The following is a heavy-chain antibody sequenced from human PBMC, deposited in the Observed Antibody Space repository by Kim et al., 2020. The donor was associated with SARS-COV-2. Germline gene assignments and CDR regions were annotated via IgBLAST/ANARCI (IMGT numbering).Heavy chain of an antibody. CDR1: GYSFTSYW. CDR2: IYPGDSDT. V-gene: IGHV5-51*01. CDR3: ARQSIAAAGTDYYYYMDV. Sequence: GESLKISCKGSGYSFTSYWIGWVRQMPGKGLEWMGIIYPGDSDTRYSPSFQGQVTISADKSISTAYLQWSSLKASDTAMYYCARQSIAAAGTDYYYYMDVWGKVTTVTVSS. D-gene: IGHD6-13*01. J-gene: IGHJ6*03.